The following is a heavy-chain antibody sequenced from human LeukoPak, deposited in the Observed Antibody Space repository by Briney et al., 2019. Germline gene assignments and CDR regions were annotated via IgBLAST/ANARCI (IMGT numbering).Heavy chain of an antibody. V-gene: IGHV4-59*01. D-gene: IGHD6-13*01. CDR3: ARDSAAGYDY. J-gene: IGHJ4*02. CDR2: IYYSGST. CDR1: GGSISSYY. Sequence: SETLSLTCTVSGGSISSYYWSWIRQPPGKGLEWIGYIYYSGSTNYNPSLKSRVTISVDTSKNQFSLKLSSVTAADTTVYYCARDSAAGYDYWGQGTLVTVSS.